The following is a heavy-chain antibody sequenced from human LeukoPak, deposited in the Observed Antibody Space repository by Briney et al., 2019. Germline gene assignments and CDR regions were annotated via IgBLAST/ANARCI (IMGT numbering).Heavy chain of an antibody. CDR2: IYTSGNT. V-gene: IGHV4-4*07. CDR1: GGSISSYY. J-gene: IGHJ4*02. Sequence: SETLSLTCTVSGGSISSYYWSWIRQPAGKGLEWIGRIYTSGNTNYNPSLKSRVTMSVDTSKNQLSLKLSSVTAADTVVYYCARLTYGDNSESYFDYWGQGTLVTVSS. CDR3: ARLTYGDNSESYFDY. D-gene: IGHD4-23*01.